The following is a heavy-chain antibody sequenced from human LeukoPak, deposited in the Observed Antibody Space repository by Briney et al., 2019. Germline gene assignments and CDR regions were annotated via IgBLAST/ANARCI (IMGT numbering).Heavy chain of an antibody. J-gene: IGHJ6*02. CDR3: ARGTFYCSSTSCYRGIYYYYGMDV. CDR1: GGSISSGSYY. V-gene: IGHV4-61*02. Sequence: SETLSLTCTVSGGSISSGSYYWSWIRQPAGKGLEWIGRIYTSGSTNYNPSLKSRVTISVDTSKNQFSLKLSSVTAADTAVYCCARGTFYCSSTSCYRGIYYYYGMDVWGQGTTVTVSS. CDR2: IYTSGST. D-gene: IGHD2-2*01.